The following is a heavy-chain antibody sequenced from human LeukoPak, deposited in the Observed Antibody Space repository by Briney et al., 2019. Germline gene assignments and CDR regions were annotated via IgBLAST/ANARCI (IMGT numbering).Heavy chain of an antibody. D-gene: IGHD1-26*01. CDR1: GGSISSYY. J-gene: IGHJ5*02. CDR3: ARTLVGANGLVDWFDP. CDR2: IYYSGSS. Sequence: SETLSLTCTVSGGSISSYYWSWIRQPPGKGLEWIGYIYYSGSSNYNPSLKSRVTISVDTSKNQFSLKLSSVTAADTAVYYCARTLVGANGLVDWFDPWGQGTLVTVSS. V-gene: IGHV4-59*01.